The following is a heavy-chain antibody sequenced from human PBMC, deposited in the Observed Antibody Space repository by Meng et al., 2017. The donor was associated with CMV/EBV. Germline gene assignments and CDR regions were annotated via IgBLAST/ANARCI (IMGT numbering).Heavy chain of an antibody. CDR2: IYYSGST. J-gene: IGHJ4*02. D-gene: IGHD1-14*01. CDR3: ARVMGPNRTPYYFDY. V-gene: IGHV4-30-4*08. Sequence: QRQKPRPGLVKPSQTLPLTCTVSGGSISIGDYYWSWIRQPPGKGLEWIGYIYYSGSTYYNPSLKSRVTISVDTSKNQFSLKLSSVTAADTAVYYCARVMGPNRTPYYFDYWGQGTLVTVSS. CDR1: GGSISIGDYY.